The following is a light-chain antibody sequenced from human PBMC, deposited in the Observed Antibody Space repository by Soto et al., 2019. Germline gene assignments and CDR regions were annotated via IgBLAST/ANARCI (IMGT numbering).Light chain of an antibody. CDR2: DVS. J-gene: IGLJ2*01. CDR1: SSDVGDYNY. Sequence: QSALTQPASVSGSPGQSITLSCTGTSSDVGDYNYVSWYQQHPGKAPKLMIYDVSNRPSGVSNRFSGSKSGNTASLTISGLQAEDEADYYCSSYASGSTVVFGGGTQLTVL. CDR3: SSYASGSTVV. V-gene: IGLV2-14*01.